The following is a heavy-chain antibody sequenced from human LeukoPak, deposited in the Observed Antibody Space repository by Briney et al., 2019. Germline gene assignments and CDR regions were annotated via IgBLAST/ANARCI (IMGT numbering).Heavy chain of an antibody. D-gene: IGHD1-26*01. CDR3: AKERPVGATTSYFDY. CDR1: GFTVSSNY. Sequence: PGGSLRLSCAASGFTVSSNYMSWVRQAPGKGLEWVSVIYSGGSTYYADSVKGRFTISRDNSKNTLYLQMNSLRAEDTAVYYCAKERPVGATTSYFDYWGQGTLVTVPS. J-gene: IGHJ4*02. CDR2: IYSGGST. V-gene: IGHV3-53*01.